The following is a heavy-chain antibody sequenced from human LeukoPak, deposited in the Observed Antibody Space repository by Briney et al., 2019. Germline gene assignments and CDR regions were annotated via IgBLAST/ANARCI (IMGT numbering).Heavy chain of an antibody. CDR1: GGTFSGYY. D-gene: IGHD4-17*01. J-gene: IGHJ4*02. CDR2: INHSGST. V-gene: IGHV4-34*01. CDR3: VRDYGNFVQGN. Sequence: SETLSLTCDVYGGTFSGYYWSWIRHPPGKGLEWIGEINHSGSTNYNPSLKSRVTISVDTSKNQFSLKLSFVTAADTAIYYCVRDYGNFVQGNWGQGTLVTVS.